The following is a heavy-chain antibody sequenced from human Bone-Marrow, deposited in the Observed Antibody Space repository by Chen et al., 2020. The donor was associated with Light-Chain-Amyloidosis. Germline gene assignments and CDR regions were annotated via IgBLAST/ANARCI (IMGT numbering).Heavy chain of an antibody. D-gene: IGHD6-19*01. Sequence: QLQLQESGPGLVKPSETLSLTCTVSGGSISSSSYYWGWIRQPPGKGLEWIGSIYYSGSTYYNPSLKSRVTISVDTSKNQFSLKLSSVTAADTAVYYCARRGIAVAAPDSGFDPWGQGTLVTVSS. V-gene: IGHV4-39*01. CDR1: GGSISSSSYY. CDR2: IYYSGST. CDR3: ARRGIAVAAPDSGFDP. J-gene: IGHJ5*02.